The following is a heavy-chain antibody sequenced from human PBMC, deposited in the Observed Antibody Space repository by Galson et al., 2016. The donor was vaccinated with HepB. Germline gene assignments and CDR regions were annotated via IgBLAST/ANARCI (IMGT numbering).Heavy chain of an antibody. CDR1: GFTFKNHW. CDR3: ARIPYGGNGPFDI. Sequence: SLRLSCAASGFTFKNHWMNWARQAPGKGLEWVANIKKDGSDKYYESSATGRFTISRDNGKNTLYLQMNILRDEDTAVYYCARIPYGGNGPFDIWGQGTMVTVSS. J-gene: IGHJ3*02. D-gene: IGHD4-23*01. CDR2: IKKDGSDK. V-gene: IGHV3-7*03.